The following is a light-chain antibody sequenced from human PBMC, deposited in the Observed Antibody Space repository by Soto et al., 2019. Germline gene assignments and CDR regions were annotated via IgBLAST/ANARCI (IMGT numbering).Light chain of an antibody. Sequence: EIVLTQSPGTLSLSPGERGTLSCRASQSVSSSFLAWYQQKPGQTPRLLIYGASTRATGIPERFSGSGSGTDFTLTISRLEPEDFAVYYCQQDGSSHITFGQGTRLEIK. J-gene: IGKJ5*01. CDR3: QQDGSSHIT. V-gene: IGKV3-20*01. CDR2: GAS. CDR1: QSVSSSF.